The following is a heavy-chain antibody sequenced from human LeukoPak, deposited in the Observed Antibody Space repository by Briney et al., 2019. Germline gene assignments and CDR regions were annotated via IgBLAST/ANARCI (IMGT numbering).Heavy chain of an antibody. J-gene: IGHJ4*02. D-gene: IGHD1-26*01. CDR3: ASVGATRTLDY. V-gene: IGHV4-59*08. CDR1: GGSISSYY. Sequence: PSETLSLTCTVSGGSISSYYWSWIRQPPGKGLEWIGYIYYSGSTNYNPSLKSQVTISVDTSKNQFSLKLSSVTAADTAVYYCASVGATRTLDYWGQGTLVTVSS. CDR2: IYYSGST.